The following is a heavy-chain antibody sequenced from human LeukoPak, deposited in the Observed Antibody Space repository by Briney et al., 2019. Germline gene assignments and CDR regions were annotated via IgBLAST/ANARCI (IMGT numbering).Heavy chain of an antibody. Sequence: GGSLRLSCAASGFTFSSYGMHWVRQAPGKGLEGVAFIRYDGGNKYYADSVKGRFTISRDNSKNTLYLQMNSLRAEDTAVYYCAKDQRGAIWYWGQGTLVTVSS. J-gene: IGHJ4*02. CDR2: IRYDGGNK. CDR3: AKDQRGAIWY. V-gene: IGHV3-30*02. D-gene: IGHD6-25*01. CDR1: GFTFSSYG.